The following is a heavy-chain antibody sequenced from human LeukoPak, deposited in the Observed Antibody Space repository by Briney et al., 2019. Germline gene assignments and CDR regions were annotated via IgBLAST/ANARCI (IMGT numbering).Heavy chain of an antibody. V-gene: IGHV1-69*01. CDR1: GGTFSSYA. CDR3: ARILYYYDSSGYYPGAFDI. J-gene: IGHJ3*02. D-gene: IGHD3-22*01. Sequence: ASVKVSCKASGGTFSSYAINWVRQAPGQGLEWMGGIIPIFGTPNYAQKFQGRVTITADESTSTAYMELSSLRSEATAVYYCARILYYYDSSGYYPGAFDIWGQGTMVTVSS. CDR2: IIPIFGTP.